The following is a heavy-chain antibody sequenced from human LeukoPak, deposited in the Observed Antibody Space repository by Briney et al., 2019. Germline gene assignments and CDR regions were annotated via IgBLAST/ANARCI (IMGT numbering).Heavy chain of an antibody. J-gene: IGHJ4*02. Sequence: PGGSLRLSCASSGFTFSSNVMAWVRQAPGKGLEWVSTIYDDNTYYADSVKGRFAISTDNSKNTLYLQMNSLRVEDTAVYFCAARKVRGVWFYLDYWGQGTLVTASS. CDR1: GFTFSSNV. D-gene: IGHD3-10*01. CDR3: AARKVRGVWFYLDY. CDR2: IYDDNT. V-gene: IGHV3-23*01.